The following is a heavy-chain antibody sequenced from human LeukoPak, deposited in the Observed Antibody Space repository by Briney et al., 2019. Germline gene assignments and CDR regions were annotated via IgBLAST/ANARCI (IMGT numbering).Heavy chain of an antibody. CDR3: ERGGIYSGTYHVIDN. V-gene: IGHV4-59*01. Sequence: PSETLSLTCTLSGGSISNSYWSWSRHPLGEGLERSGYIHYSGSANYNPSLKTRITISVVSSKNQFSLKLSSVTAADTALYDCERGGIYSGTYHVIDNWGQGTLATVSS. CDR2: IHYSGSA. CDR1: GGSISNSY. D-gene: IGHD1-26*01. J-gene: IGHJ4*02.